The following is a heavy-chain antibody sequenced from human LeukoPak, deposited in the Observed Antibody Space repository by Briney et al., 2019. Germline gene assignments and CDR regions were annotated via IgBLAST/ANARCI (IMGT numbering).Heavy chain of an antibody. J-gene: IGHJ4*02. D-gene: IGHD3-22*01. CDR2: IKQDGSEK. Sequence: GGSLRLSCAASGFTFTTYWMSWVRQAPGKGLEWVANIKQDGSEKYYVDSVKGRFTISRDNAKNSLYLQMNSLRAEDTAVYYCANFGGDSSGYYYPLDYWGQGTLVTVSS. CDR3: ANFGGDSSGYYYPLDY. V-gene: IGHV3-7*03. CDR1: GFTFTTYW.